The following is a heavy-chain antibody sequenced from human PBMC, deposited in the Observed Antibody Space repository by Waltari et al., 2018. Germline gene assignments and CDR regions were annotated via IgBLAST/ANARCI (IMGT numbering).Heavy chain of an antibody. CDR3: ARNVFKWGVRHLYFDY. CDR1: GGSFSGYY. D-gene: IGHD7-27*01. V-gene: IGHV4-34*01. Sequence: QVQLQQWGAGLLKPSETLSLTCAVYGGSFSGYYWSWIRQPPGKGLEWIGEINHSGRTNYNPSLKSRVTISVDTSKNQFSLKLSSVTAADTAVYYCARNVFKWGVRHLYFDYWGQGTLVTVSS. J-gene: IGHJ4*02. CDR2: INHSGRT.